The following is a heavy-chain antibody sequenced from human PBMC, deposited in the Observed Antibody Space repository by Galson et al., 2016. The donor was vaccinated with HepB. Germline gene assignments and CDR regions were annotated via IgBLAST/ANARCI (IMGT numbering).Heavy chain of an antibody. J-gene: IGHJ5*02. V-gene: IGHV1-18*01. CDR2: ISENNDTK. CDR1: GYIFSKYG. D-gene: IGHD3-22*01. Sequence: SVKVSCKASGYIFSKYGINWVRQAPGQGLEWMGWISENNDTKKYAQKFQGRVTLTTDTSTSTAYMELRSLRSDDTAVYYCATGGYYPNWFDPWGQGTLVTVSS. CDR3: ATGGYYPNWFDP.